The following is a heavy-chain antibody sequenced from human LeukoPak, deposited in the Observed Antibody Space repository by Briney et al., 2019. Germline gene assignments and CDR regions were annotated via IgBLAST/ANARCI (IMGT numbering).Heavy chain of an antibody. CDR1: GFTFSSNG. CDR2: ISYDGSNK. CDR3: AKDLSFDY. Sequence: GGSLRLSCAASGFTFSSNGMHWVRQAPGKGLEWVAVISYDGSNKYYADSVKGRFTISRDNSKNTLYLQMNSLRAEDTAVYYCAKDLSFDYWGQGTLVTVSS. V-gene: IGHV3-30*18. J-gene: IGHJ4*02.